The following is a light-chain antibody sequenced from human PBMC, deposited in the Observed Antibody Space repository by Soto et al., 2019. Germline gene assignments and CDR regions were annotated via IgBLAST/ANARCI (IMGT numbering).Light chain of an antibody. CDR2: GAC. Sequence: EIVLTQSPGTLSLSPGERATLSCRASQSVSSSYLAWYQQKPGQAPRLLIYGACSRATGIPDRFSGSGSGTDCTLTISRLEPEDFAVYYCQQYGSSPPEYTFGQGTKLEIK. J-gene: IGKJ2*01. V-gene: IGKV3-20*01. CDR3: QQYGSSPPEYT. CDR1: QSVSSSY.